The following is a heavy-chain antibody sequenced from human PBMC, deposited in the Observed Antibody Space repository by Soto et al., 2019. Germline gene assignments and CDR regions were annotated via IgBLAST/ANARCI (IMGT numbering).Heavy chain of an antibody. J-gene: IGHJ4*02. CDR3: ARAVAVPADFDY. Sequence: QVQLVQSGAEEKKPGASVKVSCKASGYTFTTYAMHWVRQAPGQRLEWMGWINAGNGNTKYSQKFQGRVTITRDTSASTAYMELSSLRSEDTAVYYCARAVAVPADFDYWGQGTLDTVSS. CDR1: GYTFTTYA. CDR2: INAGNGNT. D-gene: IGHD6-19*01. V-gene: IGHV1-3*05.